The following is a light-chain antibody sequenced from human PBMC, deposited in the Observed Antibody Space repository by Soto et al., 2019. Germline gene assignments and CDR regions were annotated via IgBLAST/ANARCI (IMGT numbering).Light chain of an antibody. Sequence: DIVMTQSRLSLSVTPGEPASISCRSSQSLLHSNGYYYLDWYLQKPGQSPQLLIYLGSNRASGVPDRFSGSGSGTDFTLKISRVEAEDVGVYYCMQALQTLSITFGQGTRLEIK. J-gene: IGKJ5*01. V-gene: IGKV2-28*01. CDR3: MQALQTLSIT. CDR1: QSLLHSNGYYY. CDR2: LGS.